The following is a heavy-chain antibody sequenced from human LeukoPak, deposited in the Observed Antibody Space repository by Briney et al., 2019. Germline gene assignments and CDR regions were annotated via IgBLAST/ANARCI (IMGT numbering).Heavy chain of an antibody. CDR1: AFTFSGYA. Sequence: GGSLRLSCAASAFTFSGYAMSWVRQAPGKGLEWVSAISGSGGSTYYADSVNGRFTISRDNSENTLYLQMNGLTAEDTAMYYCARDSYQDYYGRFDPWGQGTLVIVSS. V-gene: IGHV3-23*01. J-gene: IGHJ5*02. CDR2: ISGSGGST. CDR3: ARDSYQDYYGRFDP. D-gene: IGHD3-10*01.